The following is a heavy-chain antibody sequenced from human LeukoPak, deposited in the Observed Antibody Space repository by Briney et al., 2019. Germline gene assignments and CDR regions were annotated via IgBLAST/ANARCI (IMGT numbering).Heavy chain of an antibody. CDR2: ISYDGTIK. D-gene: IGHD1-1*01. CDR1: GFTFSGYG. V-gene: IGHV3-30*18. Sequence: PGGSLRLSCAASGFTFSGYGMHWVRQAPGKGLEWVAGISYDGTIKYYVDSVKGRFTISRDNSKNTLYLQMNSLRAEDTAVYYCAKGRGRGSEIEFDYWGQGTLVTVSS. CDR3: AKGRGRGSEIEFDY. J-gene: IGHJ4*02.